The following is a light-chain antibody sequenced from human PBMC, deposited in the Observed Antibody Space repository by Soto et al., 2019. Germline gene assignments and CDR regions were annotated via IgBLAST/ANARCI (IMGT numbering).Light chain of an antibody. CDR3: QSYDSSLSGPCV. J-gene: IGLJ2*01. V-gene: IGLV1-40*01. CDR1: SSNIGAGYD. Sequence: QSVLTQPPSVSGAPGQRVTISCTGSSSNIGAGYDVHWYQQLPGTAPKLLIYGNNNRPSGVPDRFSGSKSGTSASLAITGLQAEDEADYYCQSYDSSLSGPCVFGGGTQLTVL. CDR2: GNN.